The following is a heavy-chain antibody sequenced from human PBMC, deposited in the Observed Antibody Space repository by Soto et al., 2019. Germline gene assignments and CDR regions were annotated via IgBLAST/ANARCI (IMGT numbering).Heavy chain of an antibody. D-gene: IGHD3-22*01. CDR2: ISGSGGST. Sequence: GGSLRLSCAASGFTFSSYAMSWVRQATGKGLEWVSAISGSGGSTYYADSVKGRFTISRDNSKNTLYLQMNSLRAEDTAVYYFAKAMYYYDSSGPARSYWGQGTLVTVSS. CDR3: AKAMYYYDSSGPARSY. V-gene: IGHV3-23*01. CDR1: GFTFSSYA. J-gene: IGHJ4*02.